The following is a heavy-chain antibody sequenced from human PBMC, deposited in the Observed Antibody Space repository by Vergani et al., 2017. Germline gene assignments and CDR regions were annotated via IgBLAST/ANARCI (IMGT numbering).Heavy chain of an antibody. V-gene: IGHV4-34*09. Sequence: QVQLQESGPGLVKASQTLSLTCSVYGGSFSGYYWSWIRQPPGKGLEWIGEINHSGSTNYNPSLKSRVTISVDTSKNQFSLKLSSVTAADTAVYYCARGGVVVLPRYFDYWGQGTLVTVSS. CDR3: ARGGVVVLPRYFDY. CDR1: GGSFSGYY. CDR2: INHSGST. J-gene: IGHJ4*02. D-gene: IGHD3-22*01.